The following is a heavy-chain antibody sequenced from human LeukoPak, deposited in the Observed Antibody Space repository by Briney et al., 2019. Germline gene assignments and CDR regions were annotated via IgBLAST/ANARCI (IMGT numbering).Heavy chain of an antibody. CDR2: ITDSGGST. CDR3: AKGSAASRPYYFDY. CDR1: GFTFSNAW. D-gene: IGHD6-25*01. V-gene: IGHV3-23*01. J-gene: IGHJ4*02. Sequence: GRSLRLSCAASGFTFSNAWMNWVRQAPGKGLEWVSAITDSGGSTYYADSVKGRFTISRDNSKNTLYLQMNSLRVEDTAVYYCAKGSAASRPYYFDYWGQGTLVTVSS.